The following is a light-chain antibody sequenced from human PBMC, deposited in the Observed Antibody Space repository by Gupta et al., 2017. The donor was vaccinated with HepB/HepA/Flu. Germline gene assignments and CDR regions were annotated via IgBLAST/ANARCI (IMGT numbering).Light chain of an antibody. Sequence: QSVLTQPPSASGTPGQRVTISCSGSSFNIGSNTVNWYQQLPGTAPKLLIYSNNRRPSAVPARFSGATYATSAAVATSGLQAEDEADYHCAAGEASMNGRVFGGGTMLTVL. CDR2: SNN. J-gene: IGLJ3*02. CDR3: AAGEASMNGRV. V-gene: IGLV1-44*01. CDR1: SFNIGSNT.